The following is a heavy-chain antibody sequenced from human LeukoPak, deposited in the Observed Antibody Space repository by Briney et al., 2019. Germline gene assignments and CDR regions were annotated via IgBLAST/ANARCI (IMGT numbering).Heavy chain of an antibody. CDR1: GGSISSYY. CDR3: ASCPPGGYCSSTSCPACDY. CDR2: IYYCGST. Sequence: SETLSLTCTVSGGSISSYYWSWIRQPPGKGLEWIGYIYYCGSTNYNPSLKSRVTISVDTSKNQFSLKLSSVTAADTAVYYSASCPPGGYCSSTSCPACDYWGQGTLVTVSS. D-gene: IGHD2-2*01. J-gene: IGHJ4*02. V-gene: IGHV4-59*01.